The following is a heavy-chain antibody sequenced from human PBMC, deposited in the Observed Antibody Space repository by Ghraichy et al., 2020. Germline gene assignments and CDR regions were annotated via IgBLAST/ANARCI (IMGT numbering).Heavy chain of an antibody. CDR2: INHSGST. CDR3: ARRYSSPFDP. CDR1: GGPFSGFY. J-gene: IGHJ5*02. V-gene: IGHV4-34*01. D-gene: IGHD3-22*01. Sequence: GSLRLSCAVYGGPFSGFYWCWIRQPPGKGLEWIGDINHSGSTNYNPSLKSRVTISIDTSKNQFSLKLSSVTAADTAIYYCARRYSSPFDPWGQGTLVTVSS.